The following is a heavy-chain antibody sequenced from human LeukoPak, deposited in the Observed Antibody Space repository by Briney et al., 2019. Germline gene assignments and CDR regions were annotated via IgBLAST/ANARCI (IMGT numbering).Heavy chain of an antibody. J-gene: IGHJ3*02. CDR1: GFTFSTYS. CDR2: IGGSSNSI. V-gene: IGHV3-21*01. CDR3: ARELGGDYGEAFDI. Sequence: GGSLRLSCAASGFTFSTYSMNWVRQAPGKGLEWVSSIGGSSNSIYYADSVKGRFTISRDNAKSSLYLQMNSLRAEDAAVYYCARELGGDYGEAFDIWGQGTMVTVSS. D-gene: IGHD4-17*01.